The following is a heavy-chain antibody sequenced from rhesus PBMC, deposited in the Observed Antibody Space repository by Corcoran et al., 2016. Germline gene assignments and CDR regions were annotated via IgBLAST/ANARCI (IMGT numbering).Heavy chain of an antibody. CDR2: INGKSTST. J-gene: IGHJ4*01. D-gene: IGHD6-31*01. CDR3: ATVKGGVQRGQLDY. V-gene: IGHV4-106*01. CDR1: GASISDDYY. Sequence: QVQLQESGPGLVKPSETLSLTCAVSGASISDDYYWRWIRPPPAKGLEWIGEINGKSTSTKDNPSLKSRITLSKGASKNQFSLNLSSMTAADTAVYYCATVKGGVQRGQLDYWGQGVLVTVSS.